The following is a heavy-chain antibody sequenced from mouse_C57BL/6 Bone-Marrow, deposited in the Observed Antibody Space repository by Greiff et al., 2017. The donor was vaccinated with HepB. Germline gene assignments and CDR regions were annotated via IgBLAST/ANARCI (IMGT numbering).Heavy chain of an antibody. CDR1: GYTFTSYW. D-gene: IGHD1-1*01. V-gene: IGHV1-64*01. J-gene: IGHJ2*01. CDR2: IHPNSGST. Sequence: QVQLKQPGAELVKPGASVKLSCKASGYTFTSYWMHWVKQRPGQGLEWIGMIHPNSGSTNYNEKFKSKATLTVDKSSSTAYMQLSSLTSEDSAVYYCATITTVVYFDYWGQGTTLTVSS. CDR3: ATITTVVYFDY.